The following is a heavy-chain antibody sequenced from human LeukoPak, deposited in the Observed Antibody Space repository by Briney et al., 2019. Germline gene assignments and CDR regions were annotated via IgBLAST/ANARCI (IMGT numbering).Heavy chain of an antibody. D-gene: IGHD6-19*01. J-gene: IGHJ5*02. Sequence: GSSVKVSCKASGDTFITYTVTWVRQAPGQGLEWMGGVIPILGTPNYAQMFQGRVTITADKSTTTVSIDLRSLRSDDTAVYYCARDRQSSGWENDWFDPWGQGTLVTVSS. CDR1: GDTFITYT. CDR2: VIPILGTP. CDR3: ARDRQSSGWENDWFDP. V-gene: IGHV1-69*08.